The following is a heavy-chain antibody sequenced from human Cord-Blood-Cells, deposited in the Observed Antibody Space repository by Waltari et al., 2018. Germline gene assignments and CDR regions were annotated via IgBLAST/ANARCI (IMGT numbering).Heavy chain of an antibody. V-gene: IGHV1-24*01. Sequence: QVQLVQSGAEVKKPGASVKVSCKVSGYTLTELSMHWVRQAPGKGLEWMGGFEPEGGETLYAQKFQGRVTMTEDTSTDTAYMELSSLRSADTAVYYCATGYYDFWSGFTTNWFDPWGQGTLVTVSS. CDR3: ATGYYDFWSGFTTNWFDP. CDR1: GYTLTELS. D-gene: IGHD3-3*01. CDR2: FEPEGGET. J-gene: IGHJ5*02.